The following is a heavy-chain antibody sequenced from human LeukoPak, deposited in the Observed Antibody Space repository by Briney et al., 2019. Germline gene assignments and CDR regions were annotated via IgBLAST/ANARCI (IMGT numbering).Heavy chain of an antibody. CDR3: ARGRGYDYVWGSYRYGHLDY. Sequence: SETLPLTCAVYGGSSSGYYWSWIRQPPGKGLEWIGEINHSGSTNYNPSLKSRVTISVDTSKNQFSLKLSSVTAADTAVYYCARGRGYDYVWGSYRYGHLDYWGQGTLVTVSS. CDR2: INHSGST. J-gene: IGHJ4*02. V-gene: IGHV4-34*01. CDR1: GGSSSGYY. D-gene: IGHD3-16*02.